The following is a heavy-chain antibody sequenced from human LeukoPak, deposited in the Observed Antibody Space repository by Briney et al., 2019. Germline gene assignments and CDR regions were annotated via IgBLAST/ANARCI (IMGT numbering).Heavy chain of an antibody. CDR3: AREMVGYYDSSGYLDY. CDR2: IYYSGST. Sequence: SETLSLTCTVSGGSISSYYWSWIRQPPGKGLEWIGYIYYSGSTNYNPSLKSRVTISVDTSKNQFSLKLSSVTAADTAVYYCAREMVGYYDSSGYLDYWGQGTLVTVSS. J-gene: IGHJ4*02. CDR1: GGSISSYY. D-gene: IGHD3-22*01. V-gene: IGHV4-59*08.